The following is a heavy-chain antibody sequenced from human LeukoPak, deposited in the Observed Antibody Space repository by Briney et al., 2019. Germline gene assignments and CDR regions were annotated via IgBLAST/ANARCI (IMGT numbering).Heavy chain of an antibody. Sequence: SETLSLTCTVSGVSISSSNSYWGWIRQPPGKGLEWIGSIYYTGRTYYNPSLKSRVTISVDTSKNQFSLKLSSVTAADTAVYYCARARARPNCSGGSCYSEVAHMDVWGKGTTVTISS. V-gene: IGHV4-39*01. J-gene: IGHJ6*03. D-gene: IGHD2-15*01. CDR2: IYYTGRT. CDR3: ARARARPNCSGGSCYSEVAHMDV. CDR1: GVSISSSNSY.